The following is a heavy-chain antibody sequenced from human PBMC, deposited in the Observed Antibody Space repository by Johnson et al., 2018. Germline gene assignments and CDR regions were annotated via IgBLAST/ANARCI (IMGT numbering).Heavy chain of an antibody. CDR1: GFTFSSYA. Sequence: VQLVQSGGGLVQPGGSXRLSCEASGFTFSSYAMNWVRQAPGKGLEWVPGISSTGGDTYYADSVKGRFPITRENSKNTLYLQMNSLRAEDTAIYYCGKDLGTAVIWGNDYWGQGTLVTVSS. D-gene: IGHD4-23*01. CDR3: GKDLGTAVIWGNDY. J-gene: IGHJ4*02. CDR2: ISSTGGDT. V-gene: IGHV3-23*04.